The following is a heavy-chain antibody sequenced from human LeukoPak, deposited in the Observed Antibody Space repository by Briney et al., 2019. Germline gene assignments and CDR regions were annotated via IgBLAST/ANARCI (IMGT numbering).Heavy chain of an antibody. CDR3: AKDVAAAGTSYYYYYYMDV. D-gene: IGHD6-13*01. J-gene: IGHJ6*03. V-gene: IGHV3-48*03. Sequence: GGSLRLSCAASGFTFSSYEMNWVRQAPGKGLEWVSYISSSGSTIYYADSVKGRFTISRDNSKNTLYLQMNSLRAEDTAVYYCAKDVAAAGTSYYYYYYMDVWGKGTTVTISS. CDR2: ISSSGSTI. CDR1: GFTFSSYE.